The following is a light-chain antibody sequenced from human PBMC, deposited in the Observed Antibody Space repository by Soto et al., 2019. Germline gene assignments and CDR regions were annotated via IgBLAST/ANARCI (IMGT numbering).Light chain of an antibody. J-gene: IGLJ1*01. CDR2: DVS. V-gene: IGLV2-14*01. CDR3: SSYTISNTYV. CDR1: SSDVGHYNY. Sequence: QSVLTQPASVSGSPGQSITISCAGTSSDVGHYNYVSWYQQHPGKAPKLLIYDVSNRPSGVSDRFSGSKSGNTASLTISGLQAEDEPDYYCSSYTISNTYVFGTGTKVTVL.